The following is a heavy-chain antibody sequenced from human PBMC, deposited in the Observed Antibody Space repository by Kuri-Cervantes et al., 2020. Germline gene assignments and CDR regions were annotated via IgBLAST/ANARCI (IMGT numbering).Heavy chain of an antibody. Sequence: GESLKIPCAASGFTFSSYAMSWVRQAPGKGLEWVSYISGGGSLTYYADSVKGRFTISRDNDENSVYLQMSSLSTEDTAVYYCARDLGYQLRAFDVWGLGTLVTVSS. CDR3: ARDLGYQLRAFDV. J-gene: IGHJ3*01. V-gene: IGHV3-48*01. CDR2: ISGGGSLT. D-gene: IGHD2-2*01. CDR1: GFTFSSYA.